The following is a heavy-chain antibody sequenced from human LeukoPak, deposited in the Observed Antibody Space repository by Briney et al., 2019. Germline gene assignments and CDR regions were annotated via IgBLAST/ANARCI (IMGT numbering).Heavy chain of an antibody. Sequence: GASVKVSCKASGYTFTSYHIHWVRQAPGQGLEWMGWISAYNGNTNYAQKLQGRVTMTTDTSTSTAYMELRSLRSDDTAVYYCARRGYCSSTSCYGSYYYMDVWGKGTTVTISS. V-gene: IGHV1-18*04. J-gene: IGHJ6*03. D-gene: IGHD2-2*01. CDR2: ISAYNGNT. CDR3: ARRGYCSSTSCYGSYYYMDV. CDR1: GYTFTSYH.